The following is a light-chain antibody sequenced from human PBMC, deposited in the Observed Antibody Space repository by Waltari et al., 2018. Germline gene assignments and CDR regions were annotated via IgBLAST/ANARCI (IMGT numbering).Light chain of an antibody. J-gene: IGKJ5*01. Sequence: DVQVTQSPPSLSASVGDRVIITCRASRGINNYLAWFQQKPGRAPKSLIYDVSTLKSGVPSRFSGSGSGTDFTLTISSLQPEDFATYYCQQYNTYPITFGQGTRLEIK. V-gene: IGKV1-16*01. CDR2: DVS. CDR1: RGINNY. CDR3: QQYNTYPIT.